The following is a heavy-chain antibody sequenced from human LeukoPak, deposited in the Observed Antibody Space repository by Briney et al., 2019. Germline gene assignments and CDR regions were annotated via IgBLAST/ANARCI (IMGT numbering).Heavy chain of an antibody. CDR3: ARVLLLFGESPAYFDY. V-gene: IGHV1-18*01. Sequence: ASMKVSCKASGYTFTSYGISWVRQAPGQGLEWMGWISAYNGNTNDAQKLQGRVTMTTDTSTSTAYMELRGLRSDDTAVYYCARVLLLFGESPAYFDYWGQGTLVTVSS. D-gene: IGHD3-10*01. J-gene: IGHJ4*02. CDR2: ISAYNGNT. CDR1: GYTFTSYG.